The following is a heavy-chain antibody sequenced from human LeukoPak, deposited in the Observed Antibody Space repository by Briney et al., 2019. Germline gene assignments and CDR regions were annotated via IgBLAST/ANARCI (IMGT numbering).Heavy chain of an antibody. CDR3: ARERVGRYSSSANWFDP. CDR1: GGSISSSSYY. D-gene: IGHD6-6*01. CDR2: IYYSGST. Sequence: PSETLSLTCTVSGGSISSSSYYWGWIRQPPGKGLEWIGSIYYSGSTYYNPSLKSRVTISVDTSKNQFSLKLSSVTAADTAVYYCARERVGRYSSSANWFDPWGQGTLVTVSS. V-gene: IGHV4-39*07. J-gene: IGHJ5*02.